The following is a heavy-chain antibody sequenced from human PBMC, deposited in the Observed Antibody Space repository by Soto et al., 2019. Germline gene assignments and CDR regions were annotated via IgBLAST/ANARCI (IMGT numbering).Heavy chain of an antibody. V-gene: IGHV3-21*01. CDR3: AREEGSGPGYGYGMDV. CDR1: GFTFSSYS. Sequence: SLRLSCAASGFTFSSYSMNWVRQAPGKGLEWVSSISSSSSYIYYADSVKGRFTISRDNAKNSLYLQMNSLRAEDTAVYYCAREEGSGPGYGYGMDVWGQGTTVTVSS. CDR2: ISSSSSYI. J-gene: IGHJ6*02. D-gene: IGHD3-10*01.